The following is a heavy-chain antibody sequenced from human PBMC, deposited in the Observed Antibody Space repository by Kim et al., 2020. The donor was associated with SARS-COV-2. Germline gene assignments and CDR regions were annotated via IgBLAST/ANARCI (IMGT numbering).Heavy chain of an antibody. Sequence: GGSLRLSCAASGLTFSTYGMHWVRQAPGKGLVWVSRIRNDGITTNYADSVKGRFTISRDNAKNTLYLQMNSLRAEDTAVYYCATVNYHGVDVWGQGTTVTVSS. J-gene: IGHJ6*02. CDR2: IRNDGITT. CDR1: GLTFSTYG. CDR3: ATVNYHGVDV. V-gene: IGHV3-74*01.